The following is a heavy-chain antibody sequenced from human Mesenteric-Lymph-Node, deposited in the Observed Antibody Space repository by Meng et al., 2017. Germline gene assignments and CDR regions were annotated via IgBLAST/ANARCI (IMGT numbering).Heavy chain of an antibody. CDR1: GGSVSSGGYY. CDR3: ARVSSGWDYFDY. Sequence: QVQPQESRPRLVKPSPPPSLTCTVSGGSVSSGGYYWTWIRQHPGKGLEWFGHIYYSGSTFYNPSLKRRVIISIDTSKNQFSLNLRSVTAADTAVYYCARVSSGWDYFDYWGQGTLVTVSS. J-gene: IGHJ4*02. D-gene: IGHD6-19*01. CDR2: IYYSGST. V-gene: IGHV4-31*03.